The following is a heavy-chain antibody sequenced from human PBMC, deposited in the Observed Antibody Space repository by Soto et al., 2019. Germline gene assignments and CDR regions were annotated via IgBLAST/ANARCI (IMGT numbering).Heavy chain of an antibody. CDR1: GFTFDDYA. J-gene: IGHJ4*02. CDR2: ISWNSGSI. Sequence: GGSLRLSCAASGFTFDDYAMHWVRQAPGKGLEWVSGISWNSGSIGYADSVKGRFTISRDNAKNSLYLQMNSLRAEDTALYYCAKSHDRDYYDSSGYYYRYFDYWGQGTLVTVSS. CDR3: AKSHDRDYYDSSGYYYRYFDY. V-gene: IGHV3-9*01. D-gene: IGHD3-22*01.